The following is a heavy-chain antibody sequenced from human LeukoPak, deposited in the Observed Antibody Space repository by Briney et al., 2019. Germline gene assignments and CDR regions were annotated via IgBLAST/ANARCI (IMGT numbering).Heavy chain of an antibody. CDR3: ATLTTVVTAYYFDY. Sequence: PSETLSLTCTVSGGSISNYYRSWIRQPPGKGLEWIAYIYYSGSTNYNPSLKSRVTISVDTSKNQLSLKLISVTAADTTVYYCATLTTVVTAYYFDYWGQGTLVTVSS. CDR2: IYYSGST. D-gene: IGHD4-23*01. CDR1: GGSISNYY. J-gene: IGHJ4*02. V-gene: IGHV4-59*08.